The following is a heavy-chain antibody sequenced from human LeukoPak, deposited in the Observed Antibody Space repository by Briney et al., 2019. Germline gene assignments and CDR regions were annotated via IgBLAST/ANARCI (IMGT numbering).Heavy chain of an antibody. CDR1: GFTFSSSA. J-gene: IGHJ4*02. CDR3: AKALSMTTVGYFQH. CDR2: ISSDGFNK. Sequence: PGGSLRLSCAASGFTFSSSALHWFRQAPGKGLEWVAVISSDGFNKYYSDSVKGRCTISRDNSNNTVYLQMDSLKTGDTAVYYCAKALSMTTVGYFQHWGQGTLVTVSS. V-gene: IGHV3-30*18. D-gene: IGHD4-17*01.